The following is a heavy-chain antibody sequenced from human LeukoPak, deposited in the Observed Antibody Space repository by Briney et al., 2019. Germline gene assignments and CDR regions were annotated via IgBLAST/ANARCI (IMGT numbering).Heavy chain of an antibody. CDR1: GFTVSSNY. CDR3: ARESEGSSLAFDY. D-gene: IGHD6-6*01. Sequence: GGSLRLSRAASGFTVSSNYMSWVRQAPGKGLEWVSVIYSGGSTYYADSVKGRFTISRDNSTNTLYLQMNSLRAEDTAVYYCARESEGSSLAFDYWGQGTLVTVSS. J-gene: IGHJ4*02. V-gene: IGHV3-66*02. CDR2: IYSGGST.